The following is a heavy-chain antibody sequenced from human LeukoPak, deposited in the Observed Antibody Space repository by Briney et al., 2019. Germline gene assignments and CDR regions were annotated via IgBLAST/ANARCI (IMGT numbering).Heavy chain of an antibody. J-gene: IGHJ3*02. CDR1: GFSFSSYE. D-gene: IGHD1-26*01. Sequence: GGSLRLSCAASGFSFSSYEMNWVRQAPGKGLEWVSAISGSGGSTYYADSVKGRFTISRDNSKNTLYLQMNSLRAEDTAVYYCAKDSRVSYSGSYYSETHDAFDIWGQGTMVTVSS. CDR2: ISGSGGST. V-gene: IGHV3-23*01. CDR3: AKDSRVSYSGSYYSETHDAFDI.